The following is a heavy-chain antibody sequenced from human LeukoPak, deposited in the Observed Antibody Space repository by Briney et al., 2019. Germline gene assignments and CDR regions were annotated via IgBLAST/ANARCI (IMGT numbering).Heavy chain of an antibody. D-gene: IGHD1-26*01. CDR3: AHMGDPMDAVFDP. J-gene: IGHJ5*02. CDR2: IYLDDDK. V-gene: IGHV2-5*02. Sequence: SGPTLVNPTQTLTLTCTFSGFSLSTSGGGVGWIRHPPGKARGWLSLIYLDDDKVYSPSRKCRLTVTNDTSKNQVVITMPNMDPVDTATYYCAHMGDPMDAVFDPWGQGTLVTVSS. CDR1: GFSLSTSGGG.